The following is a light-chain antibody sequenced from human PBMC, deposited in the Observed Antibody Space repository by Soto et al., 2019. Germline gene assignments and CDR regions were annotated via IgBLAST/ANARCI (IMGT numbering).Light chain of an antibody. V-gene: IGKV3-20*01. J-gene: IGKJ1*01. CDR3: QQSYNTPWT. CDR1: QSVDSNY. CDR2: GAS. Sequence: EIVLTQSPGTLSLTPGEEATLSCRASQSVDSNYLAWYQQKPGQTPRLIIYGASGRADGIPHRFSGSGFGTEFTLTISSLQPEDCATYYCQQSYNTPWTFGQGTKVDIK.